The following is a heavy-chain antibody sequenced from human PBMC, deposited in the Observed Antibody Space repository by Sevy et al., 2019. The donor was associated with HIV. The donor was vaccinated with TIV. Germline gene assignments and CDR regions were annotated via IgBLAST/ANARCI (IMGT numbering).Heavy chain of an antibody. V-gene: IGHV3-23*01. D-gene: IGHD2-2*01. CDR1: GFTFSSYA. Sequence: GGSLRLSCAASGFTFSSYAMSWVRQAPGKGLEWVSAISGSGGSTYYADSVKGRFTISRDNSKNTLYLQMNSLRAEDTAVYYSAKTHAKDIVVVPAATSRDYWGQGTLVTVSS. CDR2: ISGSGGST. CDR3: AKTHAKDIVVVPAATSRDY. J-gene: IGHJ4*02.